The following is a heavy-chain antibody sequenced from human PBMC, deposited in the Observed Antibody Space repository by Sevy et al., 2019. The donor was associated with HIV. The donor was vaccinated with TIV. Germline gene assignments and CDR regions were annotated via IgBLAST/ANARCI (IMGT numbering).Heavy chain of an antibody. CDR1: GFTFNTYA. Sequence: GGSLRLSCAASGFTFNTYAMSWIRQAPGKGLNWVSGITGSGGSTYYADSVKGRFTISRDNSKNTLYLQMNSLRAEDTAVYYCAKEGPGYMYDSSGAFDIWGQRTMFTVSS. CDR2: ITGSGGST. J-gene: IGHJ3*02. V-gene: IGHV3-23*01. CDR3: AKEGPGYMYDSSGAFDI. D-gene: IGHD3-22*01.